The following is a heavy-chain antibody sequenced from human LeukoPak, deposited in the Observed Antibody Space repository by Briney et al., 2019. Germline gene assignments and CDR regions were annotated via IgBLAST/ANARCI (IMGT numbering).Heavy chain of an antibody. V-gene: IGHV4-4*07. J-gene: IGHJ4*02. CDR2: IYTSGRT. CDR3: ARRRYDASGYYPSRGRYFDY. D-gene: IGHD3-22*01. CDR1: GGSISSNY. Sequence: YPSETLSLTCTVSGGSISSNYWSWIRQPTGKGLEWIGRIYTSGRTNYNPSLKSRVTISVDTSKNQFSLKLSSVTAADTAVYYCARRRYDASGYYPSRGRYFDYWGQGTLATVSS.